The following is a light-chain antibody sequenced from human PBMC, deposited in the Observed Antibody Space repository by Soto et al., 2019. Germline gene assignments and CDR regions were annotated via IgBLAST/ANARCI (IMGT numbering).Light chain of an antibody. J-gene: IGKJ5*01. CDR1: QSISGNY. V-gene: IGKV3-20*01. Sequence: GLMQSQGTLSLSPGEGATLSFMASQSISGNYLAWYQQKPGQAPRLLIYGASNRATGIPERFSGSGSGTDFTLTISRLEHQDSAIYYCQPYVISVTFGEGRRLEI. CDR3: QPYVISVT. CDR2: GAS.